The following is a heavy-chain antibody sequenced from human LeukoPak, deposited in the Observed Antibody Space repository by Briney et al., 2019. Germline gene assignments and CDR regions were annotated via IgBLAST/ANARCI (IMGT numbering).Heavy chain of an antibody. V-gene: IGHV3-48*02. J-gene: IGHJ6*02. Sequence: GGSLRLSCAASGFTFSSYSMNWVRQAPGKGLEWVSYISSSSSTIYYADSVKGRFTISRDNAKNSLYLQMNSLRDEDTAVYYCAREKGDILTGPYYYYYGMDVWGQGTTVTVSS. CDR3: AREKGDILTGPYYYYYGMDV. CDR2: ISSSSSTI. CDR1: GFTFSSYS. D-gene: IGHD3-9*01.